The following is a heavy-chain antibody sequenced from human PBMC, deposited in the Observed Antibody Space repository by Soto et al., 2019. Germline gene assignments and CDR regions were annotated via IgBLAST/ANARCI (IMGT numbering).Heavy chain of an antibody. V-gene: IGHV3-74*01. CDR1: GFTFNTHW. D-gene: IGHD1-26*01. J-gene: IGHJ4*02. Sequence: GGSLRLSCTASGFTFNTHWMHCIRQAPGKGLVWVSRIYFDGITTNYADSVKGRLTVSRDNAKNTVYLHANTLRDEDTAVYYCARGGAMGVDYWGQGTLVTVSS. CDR3: ARGGAMGVDY. CDR2: IYFDGITT.